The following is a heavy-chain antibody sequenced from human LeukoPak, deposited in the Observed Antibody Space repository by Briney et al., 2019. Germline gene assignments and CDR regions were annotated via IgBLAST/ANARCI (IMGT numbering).Heavy chain of an antibody. Sequence: ASVKVSCKASGYTFTGYYMHWVRQAPGQGLEWMGWINPNSGGTNYAQKFQGRVTMTRDTSISTAYMDLNSLRSEDMAVYYCAVGDYYYDTRFDYWGQGTLVTVSS. CDR1: GYTFTGYY. J-gene: IGHJ4*02. CDR2: INPNSGGT. V-gene: IGHV1-2*02. CDR3: AVGDYYYDTRFDY. D-gene: IGHD3-22*01.